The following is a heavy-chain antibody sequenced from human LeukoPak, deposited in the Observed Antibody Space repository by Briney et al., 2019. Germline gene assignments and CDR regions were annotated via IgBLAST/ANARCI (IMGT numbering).Heavy chain of an antibody. CDR2: TRYDASEK. CDR1: GFTLSGYG. V-gene: IGHV3-30*02. D-gene: IGHD5-12*01. J-gene: IGHJ3*01. Sequence: PGGSLRLSCAASGFTLSGYGMHWVRQAPGKGLEWVAFTRYDASEKYYADSVKGRFTISRDNPKSTMYVEMNSLRVEDTAVYYCAKEEASGYGAFDLWGQGTMVTVSS. CDR3: AKEEASGYGAFDL.